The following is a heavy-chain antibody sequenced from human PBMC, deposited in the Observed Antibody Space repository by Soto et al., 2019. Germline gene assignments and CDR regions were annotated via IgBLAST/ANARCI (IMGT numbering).Heavy chain of an antibody. J-gene: IGHJ6*02. V-gene: IGHV5-51*01. Sequence: PGESLKISCKGSGYSFTSYWIGWVRQMPGKGLEWMGIIYPGDSDTRYSPSFQGQVTISADKSISTAYLQWSGLKASDTAMYYCARSKLYGSGSYYNVGYYYYGMDVWGQGSTVSV. CDR2: IYPGDSDT. D-gene: IGHD3-10*01. CDR3: ARSKLYGSGSYYNVGYYYYGMDV. CDR1: GYSFTSYW.